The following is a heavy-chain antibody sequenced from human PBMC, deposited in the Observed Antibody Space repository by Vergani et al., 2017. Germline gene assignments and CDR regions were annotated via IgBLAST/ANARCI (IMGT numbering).Heavy chain of an antibody. CDR2: ISSSSSYI. Sequence: EVQLVETGGGLIQPGGSLRLSCAASGFTVSSYSMNWVRQAPGKGLEWVSSISSSSSYIYYADSVKGRFTISRDNAKNSLYLQMNSLRAEDTAVYYCALCSSTSCYTSAFDIWGQGTMVTVSS. J-gene: IGHJ3*02. CDR1: GFTVSSYS. CDR3: ALCSSTSCYTSAFDI. V-gene: IGHV3-21*01. D-gene: IGHD2-2*02.